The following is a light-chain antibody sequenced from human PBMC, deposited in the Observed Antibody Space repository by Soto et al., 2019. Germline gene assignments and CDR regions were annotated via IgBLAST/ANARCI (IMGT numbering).Light chain of an antibody. J-gene: IGKJ2*01. CDR2: DAS. CDR1: QSISSW. Sequence: DIQMTQSPSTLSASVGERVTITCRASQSISSWLAWYQQKPGKAPKLLIYDASSLESGVPSRFSGSGSGKEFTLTISSLQPDDFATYYCQQYNSYSYTFGQGNKLEIK. V-gene: IGKV1-5*01. CDR3: QQYNSYSYT.